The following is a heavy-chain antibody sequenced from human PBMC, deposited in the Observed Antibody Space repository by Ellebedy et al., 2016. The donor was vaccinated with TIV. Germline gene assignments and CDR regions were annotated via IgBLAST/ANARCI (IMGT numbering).Heavy chain of an antibody. CDR1: GGTFSSYA. CDR3: ARVAGIVATI. V-gene: IGHV1-8*02. Sequence: ASVKVSCXASGGTFSSYAISWVRQAPGQGLEWMGWMNPNSGNTGYAQKFQGRVTMTRNTSISTAYMELSSLRSEDTAVYYCARVAGIVATIWGQGTLVTVSS. CDR2: MNPNSGNT. J-gene: IGHJ4*02. D-gene: IGHD5-12*01.